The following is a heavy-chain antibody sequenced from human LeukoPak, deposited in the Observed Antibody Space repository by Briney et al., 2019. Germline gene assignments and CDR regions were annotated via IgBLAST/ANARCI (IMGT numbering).Heavy chain of an antibody. Sequence: GGSLRLSCAASGFTFSSYGMHWVRQAPGKGLEWVSATSGSGGSTYYADSVKGRFTISRDNSKNTLYLQMNSLRAEDTAVYYCVDYCSSTSCYIDYWGQGTLVTVSS. CDR2: TSGSGGST. V-gene: IGHV3-23*01. CDR3: VDYCSSTSCYIDY. J-gene: IGHJ4*02. D-gene: IGHD2-2*01. CDR1: GFTFSSYG.